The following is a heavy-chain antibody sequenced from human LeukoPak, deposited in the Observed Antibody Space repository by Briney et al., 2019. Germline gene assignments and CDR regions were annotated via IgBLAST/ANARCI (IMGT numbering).Heavy chain of an antibody. CDR1: GGSFIGYY. V-gene: IGHV4-34*01. Sequence: SETLSLTCAVYGGSFIGYYWSWIRQSPGKGLEWIGEINHSGSINYNPSLKSRVTISKDTSKNQFSLNLNSVTAADTAVYYCARFATTGTPRSIWGQGTTVTVSS. CDR3: ARFATTGTPRSI. J-gene: IGHJ6*02. D-gene: IGHD1-1*01. CDR2: INHSGSI.